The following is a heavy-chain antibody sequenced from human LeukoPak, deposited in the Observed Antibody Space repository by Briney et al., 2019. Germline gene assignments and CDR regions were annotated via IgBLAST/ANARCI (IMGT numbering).Heavy chain of an antibody. V-gene: IGHV5-51*01. CDR2: IYPGDSDT. Sequence: GESLKISCKGSGYSFSDSWIGWVRQMPGKGLEWIGIIYPGDSDTRYSPSFQGQVTISADKSISTAYLQWSSLKATDTAMYYCARQYGRPFDYWGQGTLVTVSS. D-gene: IGHD4-17*01. CDR1: GYSFSDSW. J-gene: IGHJ4*02. CDR3: ARQYGRPFDY.